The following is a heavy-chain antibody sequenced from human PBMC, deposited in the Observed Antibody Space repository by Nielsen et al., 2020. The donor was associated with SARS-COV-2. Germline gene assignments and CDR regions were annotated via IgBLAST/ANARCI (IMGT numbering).Heavy chain of an antibody. CDR2: INNDGSSA. J-gene: IGHJ4*02. Sequence: GESLKISCAASGFTFSSYGMHWVRQAPGKGLVWVSYINNDGSSATYADSVKGRFTISRDNAKNTLYLQMNSLRAEDTAVYYCARGGWGAVDYWGQGTLVTVSS. CDR1: GFTFSSYG. D-gene: IGHD4/OR15-4a*01. V-gene: IGHV3-74*01. CDR3: ARGGWGAVDY.